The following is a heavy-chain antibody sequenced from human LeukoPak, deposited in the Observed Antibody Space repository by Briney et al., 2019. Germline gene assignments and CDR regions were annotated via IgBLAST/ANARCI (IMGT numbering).Heavy chain of an antibody. D-gene: IGHD2-15*01. Sequence: PGGSLRLSCAASGFTFSDYYMSWIRQAPGKGLEWVSYISSSSSYTNYADSVKGRFTISRDNAKNSLYLQMSSLRAEDTAVYYCARYSRVAKYGMDVWGKGITVTVSS. CDR3: ARYSRVAKYGMDV. CDR2: ISSSSSYT. V-gene: IGHV3-11*06. CDR1: GFTFSDYY. J-gene: IGHJ6*04.